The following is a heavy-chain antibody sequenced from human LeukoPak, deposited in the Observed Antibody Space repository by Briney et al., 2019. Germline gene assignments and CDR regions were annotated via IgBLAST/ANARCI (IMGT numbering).Heavy chain of an antibody. CDR3: ACGTPYYDILTGYPQYYFDY. J-gene: IGHJ4*02. V-gene: IGHV4-61*02. Sequence: MSSETLSLTCTVSGDSISSGDYYWSWIRQPAGKGLEWIGRIYTSGSTNYNPSLKSRVTMSVDTSKNQFSLKLSSVTAADTAVYYCACGTPYYDILTGYPQYYFDYWGQGTLVTVSS. CDR1: GDSISSGDYY. CDR2: IYTSGST. D-gene: IGHD3-9*01.